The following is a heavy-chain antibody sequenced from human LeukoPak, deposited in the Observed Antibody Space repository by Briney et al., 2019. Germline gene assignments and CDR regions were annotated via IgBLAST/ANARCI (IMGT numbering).Heavy chain of an antibody. J-gene: IGHJ5*02. CDR1: GFTFSSYA. CDR3: AKDKSRAVTGSFDP. Sequence: GGSLRLSCAASGFTFSSYAMSWVRQAPGKGLEWVSSISSSSSYISYADSVKGRFTISRDNAQNSLYLQMNSLRAEDTAVYYCAKDKSRAVTGSFDPWGQGTLVTVSS. CDR2: ISSSSSYI. D-gene: IGHD1-14*01. V-gene: IGHV3-21*01.